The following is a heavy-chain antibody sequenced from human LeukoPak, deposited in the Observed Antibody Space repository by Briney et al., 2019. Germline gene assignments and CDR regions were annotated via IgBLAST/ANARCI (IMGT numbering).Heavy chain of an antibody. Sequence: SETLSLTCTVYGGSFSAYYWSWIRQPPGKGLEWIGEINHSGSTNYNPSLKSRVTISVDTSKNQFSLKLSSVTAADTAVYYCARGYYYDSSGYYLDYWGQGTLVTVSS. CDR1: GGSFSAYY. V-gene: IGHV4-34*01. D-gene: IGHD3-22*01. CDR3: ARGYYYDSSGYYLDY. J-gene: IGHJ4*02. CDR2: INHSGST.